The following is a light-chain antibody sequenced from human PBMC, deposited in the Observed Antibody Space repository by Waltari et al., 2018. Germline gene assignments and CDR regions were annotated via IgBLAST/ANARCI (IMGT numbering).Light chain of an antibody. CDR1: SSNIGSNY. J-gene: IGLJ2*01. CDR3: AAWDDTLSGVV. CDR2: RNN. Sequence: QSVLTQPPSGSGTPGQRVTISCSGSSSNIGSNYVYWYQQLQGTAPRLLIYRNNQRPSGVPDRFSGSKSGTSASLAISGLRSDDEADYYCAAWDDTLSGVVFGGGTKLTVL. V-gene: IGLV1-47*01.